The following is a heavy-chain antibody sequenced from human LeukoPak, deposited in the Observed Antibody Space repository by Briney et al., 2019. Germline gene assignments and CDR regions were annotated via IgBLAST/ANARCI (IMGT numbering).Heavy chain of an antibody. CDR1: GGSISGYY. CDR3: ARSPPGWYYDNSGQYYFDT. V-gene: IGHV4-59*08. D-gene: IGHD3-22*01. CDR2: ISFTGNT. Sequence: SETLSLTCTVSGGSISGYYWSWIRQSPGKRLEWIAYISFTGNTNYNPSLKSRVAISLDTSKTHFSLTLSSLTAADTAVYYCARSPPGWYYDNSGQYYFDTWGQGALVTVSS. J-gene: IGHJ4*02.